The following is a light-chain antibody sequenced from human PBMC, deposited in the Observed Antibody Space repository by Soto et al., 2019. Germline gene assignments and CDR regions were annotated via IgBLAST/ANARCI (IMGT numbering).Light chain of an antibody. CDR2: LGS. V-gene: IGKV2-28*01. J-gene: IGKJ2*01. CDR1: QSLLHSNGYNY. Sequence: DIVMTQSPLSLPVTPGEPASISCRSSQSLLHSNGYNYLDWYLQKPGQSPQLLIYLGSNRSSGVPDRLSGSGSGTDFTLKISRVEAEDVGVYYCMQALQTPYTFGQRTKLEIK. CDR3: MQALQTPYT.